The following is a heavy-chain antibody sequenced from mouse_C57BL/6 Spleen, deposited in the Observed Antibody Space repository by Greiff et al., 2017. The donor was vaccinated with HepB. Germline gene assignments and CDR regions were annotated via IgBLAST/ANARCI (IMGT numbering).Heavy chain of an antibody. V-gene: IGHV1-64*01. CDR2: IHPNSGST. J-gene: IGHJ2*01. Sequence: VQLQQPGAELVKPGASVKLSCKASGYTFTSYWMHWVKQRPGQGLEWIGMIHPNSGSTNYNEKFKSKATLTVDKSSSTAYMQLSSLTSEDSAVYYCARTPEGDYGSSYGYFDYWGQGTTLTVSS. D-gene: IGHD1-1*01. CDR3: ARTPEGDYGSSYGYFDY. CDR1: GYTFTSYW.